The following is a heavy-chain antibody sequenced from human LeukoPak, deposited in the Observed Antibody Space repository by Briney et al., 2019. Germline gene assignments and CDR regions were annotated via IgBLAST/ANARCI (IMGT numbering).Heavy chain of an antibody. CDR3: AKGTVRFLEWSQRGYFDY. CDR2: ISSVVDKT. D-gene: IGHD3-3*01. Sequence: PGGSLRLSCAASGFTFSNYGMNWVRQAPGKGLEWVSSISSVVDKTYHAGSVKGRFTISRDNSKNTLYLQMNGLRAEDTAVYYCAKGTVRFLEWSQRGYFDYWGQEILVTVSS. J-gene: IGHJ4*02. CDR1: GFTFSNYG. V-gene: IGHV3-23*01.